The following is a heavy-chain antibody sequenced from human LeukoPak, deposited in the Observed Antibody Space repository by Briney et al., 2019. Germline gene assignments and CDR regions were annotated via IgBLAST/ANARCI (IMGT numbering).Heavy chain of an antibody. CDR2: INWDGGRI. V-gene: IGHV3-43*01. CDR1: GFTFDDYT. Sequence: GGSLRLSCAVSGFTFDDYTMNWVRQAPGKGLEWVSLINWDGGRIYYADSVKGRFTISRDNAKNSLYLQMNSLRAEDTAVYYCARESGRGYSYGHPPFDYWGQGTLVTVSS. CDR3: ARESGRGYSYGHPPFDY. J-gene: IGHJ4*02. D-gene: IGHD5-18*01.